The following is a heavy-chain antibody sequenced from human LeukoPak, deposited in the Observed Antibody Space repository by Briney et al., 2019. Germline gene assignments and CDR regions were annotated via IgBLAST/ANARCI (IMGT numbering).Heavy chain of an antibody. CDR3: ARDYWVAISGHYFDS. J-gene: IGHJ4*02. CDR1: GGSISSGGYS. V-gene: IGHV4-30-2*05. D-gene: IGHD2-21*01. Sequence: SETLSLTCAVSGGSISSGGYSWSWIRQPPGKGLEWIGYVYHSGSTDYNPSLKRRVTMSVDTSNNQFSLRLTSMTAADTAIYYCARDYWVAISGHYFDSWGQGTLVTVSS. CDR2: VYHSGST.